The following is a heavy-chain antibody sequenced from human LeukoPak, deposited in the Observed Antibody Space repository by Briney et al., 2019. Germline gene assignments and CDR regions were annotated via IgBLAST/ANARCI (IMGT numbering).Heavy chain of an antibody. CDR2: IYYSGST. J-gene: IGHJ4*02. V-gene: IGHV4-39*01. CDR1: GGSISSSSYY. Sequence: PSETLSLTCTVSGGSISSSSYYWGWIRQPPGKGLEWIGSIYYSGSTYYNPSLKSRVTISVDTSKNQFSLKLSSVTAADTAVYYCARIHYDILTGNKKFDYWGQGTLVTVSS. CDR3: ARIHYDILTGNKKFDY. D-gene: IGHD3-9*01.